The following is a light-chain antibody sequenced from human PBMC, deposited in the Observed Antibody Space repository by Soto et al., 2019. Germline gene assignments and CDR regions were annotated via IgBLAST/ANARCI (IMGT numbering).Light chain of an antibody. CDR2: GAS. V-gene: IGKV3D-20*02. CDR3: QQRSNWPLT. CDR1: QSVNSNY. Sequence: EIVLTQAPGPLSLSPVERAPLSCRASQSVNSNYLAWYQQKPGQAPRLLVYGASARATGIPARFSGSGSGTDFTLTISSLEPEDFAVYYCQQRSNWPLTFGQGTRLEIK. J-gene: IGKJ5*01.